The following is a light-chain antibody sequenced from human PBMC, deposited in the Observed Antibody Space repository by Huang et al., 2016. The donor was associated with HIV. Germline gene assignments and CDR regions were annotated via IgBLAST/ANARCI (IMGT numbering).Light chain of an antibody. J-gene: IGKJ1*01. Sequence: DIVMTQSPDSLAVSLGERATINCKSSQSVLYSSNNKNYVAWYQQKPGQPPKLLIYGAYNRKSGVPDRFRGSGSGTDFTLSITSLQAEDVAVYYCHQYFTSPWTFGQGTRLEI. CDR1: QSVLYSSNNKNY. CDR3: HQYFTSPWT. V-gene: IGKV4-1*01. CDR2: GAY.